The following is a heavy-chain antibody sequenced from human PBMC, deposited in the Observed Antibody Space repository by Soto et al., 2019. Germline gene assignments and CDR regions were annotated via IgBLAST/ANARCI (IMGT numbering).Heavy chain of an antibody. CDR3: AKDQGIGY. Sequence: GGSLRLSCAASGFTFSSYGMHWVRQAPGKGLEWVAVISYDGSNKYYADSVKGRFTISRDNSKNTLYLQMNSLRAEDTAVYYCAKDQGIGYWGQGTLVTVPQ. CDR1: GFTFSSYG. J-gene: IGHJ4*02. V-gene: IGHV3-30*18. CDR2: ISYDGSNK.